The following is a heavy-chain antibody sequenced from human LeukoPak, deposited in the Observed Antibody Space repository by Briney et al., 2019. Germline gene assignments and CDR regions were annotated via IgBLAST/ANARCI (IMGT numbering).Heavy chain of an antibody. D-gene: IGHD3-22*01. CDR3: ARDISYYYDSSGSPDY. V-gene: IGHV4-38-2*02. CDR1: GYSISSGYY. J-gene: IGHJ4*02. CDR2: IYHSGST. Sequence: SETLSLTCAVSGYSISSGYYWGWIRQPPGKGLEWIGSIYHSGSTYYNPSLKSRVTISVDTSKNQFSLKLSSVTAADTAVYYCARDISYYYDSSGSPDYWGQGTLVTVSS.